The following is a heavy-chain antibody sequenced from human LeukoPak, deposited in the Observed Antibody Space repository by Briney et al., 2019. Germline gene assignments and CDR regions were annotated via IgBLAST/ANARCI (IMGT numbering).Heavy chain of an antibody. CDR1: GGTFSSYA. D-gene: IGHD3-10*01. V-gene: IGHV1-69*05. CDR2: IVPIFGTA. CDR3: ARAGTENFSNNWFDP. Sequence: SVKVSCKASGGTFSSYAISWVRQAPGQGLEWMGRIVPIFGTANYAQKFQGRVTITTDESTSTAYMELSSLRSEDTAVYYCARAGTENFSNNWFDPWGQGTLVTVSS. J-gene: IGHJ5*02.